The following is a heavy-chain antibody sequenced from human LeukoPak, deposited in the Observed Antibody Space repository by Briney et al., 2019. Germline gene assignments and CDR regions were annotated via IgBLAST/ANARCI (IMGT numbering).Heavy chain of an antibody. D-gene: IGHD3-3*01. V-gene: IGHV3-7*01. CDR3: ARETGSALRFLEWLSPDYYYGMDV. Sequence: SGGSLRLSCAASGFTFSSYWMSWVRQAPGKGLEWVANIKQDGSEKYYVDSVKGRFTISRDNAKNSLYLQMNSLRAEDTAVYYCARETGSALRFLEWLSPDYYYGMDVWGQGTTVTVSS. J-gene: IGHJ6*02. CDR2: IKQDGSEK. CDR1: GFTFSSYW.